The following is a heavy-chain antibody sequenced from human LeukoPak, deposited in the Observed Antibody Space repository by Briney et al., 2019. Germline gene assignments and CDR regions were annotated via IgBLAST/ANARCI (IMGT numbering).Heavy chain of an antibody. V-gene: IGHV3-7*03. CDR2: IKQDGSEK. CDR1: GFTFSSYW. CDR3: ARESFSSMATYYYYYYYYMDV. D-gene: IGHD5-24*01. J-gene: IGHJ6*03. Sequence: GGSLRLSCAASGFTFSSYWMSWVRQAPGKGLEWVANIKQDGSEKYYVDSVKGRFTISRDNAKNSLYLQMNSLRAEDTAVYYCARESFSSMATYYYYYYYYMDVWGKGTTVTVSS.